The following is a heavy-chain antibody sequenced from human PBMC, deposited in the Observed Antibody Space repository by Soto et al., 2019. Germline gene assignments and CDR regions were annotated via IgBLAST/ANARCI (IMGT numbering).Heavy chain of an antibody. D-gene: IGHD3-22*01. V-gene: IGHV1-3*04. J-gene: IGHJ4*02. CDR3: ARYSKLHYFDDSSYIDF. CDR2: MNTGDVNA. CDR1: GDKFNTNA. Sequence: GAPAEVSCKAPGDKFNTNALRWAHHDTGQRFEWMGWMNTGDVNAKYSQRFQGRVTFTKDTSANTAYMELRSLTSEDTAVYYCARYSKLHYFDDSSYIDFWGQRTLVTLP.